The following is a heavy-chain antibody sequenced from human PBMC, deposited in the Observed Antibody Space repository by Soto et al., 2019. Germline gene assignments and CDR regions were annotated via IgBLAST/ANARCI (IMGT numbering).Heavy chain of an antibody. V-gene: IGHV3-30-3*01. CDR2: ISYDGSNK. Sequence: GGSLRLSCAASGFTFSSYAMHWVRQAPGKGLEWVAVISYDGSNKYYADSVKGRFTISRDNSKNTLYLQMNSLRAEDTAVYYCASEVGAPRGAFDIWGQGTMVTVSS. D-gene: IGHD1-26*01. CDR3: ASEVGAPRGAFDI. J-gene: IGHJ3*02. CDR1: GFTFSSYA.